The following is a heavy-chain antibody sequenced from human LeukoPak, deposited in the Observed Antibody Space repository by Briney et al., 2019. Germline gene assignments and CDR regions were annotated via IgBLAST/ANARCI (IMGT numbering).Heavy chain of an antibody. J-gene: IGHJ4*02. CDR1: GGTFNSYA. CDR3: ARGGYSSSQFDY. D-gene: IGHD6-13*01. Sequence: SVKVSCKASGGTFNSYAISRVRQAPGHRLECIRGIIPIFGTANYAQKFQGRVTITADKSTSTAYMELSSLRSEDTAVYYCARGGYSSSQFDYWGQGTLVTVSS. CDR2: IIPIFGTA. V-gene: IGHV1-69*06.